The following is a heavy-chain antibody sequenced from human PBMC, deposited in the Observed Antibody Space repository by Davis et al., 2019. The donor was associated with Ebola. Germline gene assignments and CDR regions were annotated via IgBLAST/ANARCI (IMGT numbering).Heavy chain of an antibody. D-gene: IGHD4-23*01. CDR1: GFTVSCNH. J-gene: IGHJ3*02. V-gene: IGHV3-21*01. CDR3: VRQDGANSDAFDI. Sequence: GESLKISCTAAGFTVSCNHMNWVRQAPGKGLELVSLISSGSRFIYYADSGEGRFTITRDDAKKSLFLPMNSLGVEDTAVYYCVRQDGANSDAFDIWGHGTLVTVSS. CDR2: ISSGSRFI.